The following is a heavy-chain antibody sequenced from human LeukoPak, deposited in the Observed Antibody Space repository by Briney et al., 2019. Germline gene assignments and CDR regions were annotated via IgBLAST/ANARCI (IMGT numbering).Heavy chain of an antibody. CDR2: ISYDGSNK. J-gene: IGHJ4*02. CDR3: AKDDVTGTDSGATDY. D-gene: IGHD1-20*01. Sequence: GGSLRLSCAASGFTFSSYEMHWVRQAPGKGLEWVAVISYDGSNKYYADSVKGRFTISRDNSKNTLYLQMNSLRAEDTAVYYCAKDDVTGTDSGATDYWGQGTLVTVSS. CDR1: GFTFSSYE. V-gene: IGHV3-30*18.